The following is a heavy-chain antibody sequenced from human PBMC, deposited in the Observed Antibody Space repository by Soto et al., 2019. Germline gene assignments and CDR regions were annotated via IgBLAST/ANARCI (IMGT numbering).Heavy chain of an antibody. Sequence: SETLSLTCAVSGGSISSGGYSWSWIRQPPGKGLEWIGYIYHSGSTYYNPSLKSRVTISVDNSKNTLYLQMNSLRAEDTAVYYCARGFGNYWAFDYWGQGTLVTVSS. CDR1: GGSISSGGYS. CDR3: ARGFGNYWAFDY. D-gene: IGHD1-26*01. CDR2: IYHSGST. J-gene: IGHJ4*02. V-gene: IGHV4-30-2*01.